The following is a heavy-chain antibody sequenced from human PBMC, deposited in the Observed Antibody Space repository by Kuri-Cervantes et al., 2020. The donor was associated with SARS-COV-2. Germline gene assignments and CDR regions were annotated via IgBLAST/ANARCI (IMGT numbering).Heavy chain of an antibody. CDR3: AKKGDYSNYAERPHYYYYYMDV. Sequence: LSLSCAASGFTFSSYGMHWVRQAPGKGLEWVAFIRYDGSNKYYADSVKGRFTISRDNSKNTLYLQMNSLRAEDTAVYYCAKKGDYSNYAERPHYYYYYMDVWGKGTTVTVSS. CDR1: GFTFSSYG. V-gene: IGHV3-30*02. D-gene: IGHD4-11*01. CDR2: IRYDGSNK. J-gene: IGHJ6*03.